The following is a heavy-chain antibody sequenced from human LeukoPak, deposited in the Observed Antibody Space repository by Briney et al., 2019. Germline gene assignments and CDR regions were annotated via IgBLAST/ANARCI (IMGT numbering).Heavy chain of an antibody. CDR3: ASSGRYYYYGMDV. Sequence: ASVKVSCKASGYTFTSYYMHWVRQAPGQGLEWMGIINPSGGSTSYAQKFQGRVTMTRDTSTSTVYIELSSLRSEDTAVYYCASSGRYYYYGMDVWGQGTTVTVSS. CDR2: INPSGGST. CDR1: GYTFTSYY. D-gene: IGHD6-19*01. J-gene: IGHJ6*02. V-gene: IGHV1-46*01.